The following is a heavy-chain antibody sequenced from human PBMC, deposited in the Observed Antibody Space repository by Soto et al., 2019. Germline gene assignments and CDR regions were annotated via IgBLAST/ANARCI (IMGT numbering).Heavy chain of an antibody. Sequence: ASVKVSCKASGYTFPRQGISWVRQAPGQELEWMGWISAYNGNTIYAQQIQGRLTMTTDTSTSTAYMELRSLRSDDTAVYYCASTAEVIGGAFDIWGQGTMVALSS. J-gene: IGHJ3*02. CDR3: ASTAEVIGGAFDI. V-gene: IGHV1-18*01. CDR2: ISAYNGNT. D-gene: IGHD3-22*01. CDR1: GYTFPRQG.